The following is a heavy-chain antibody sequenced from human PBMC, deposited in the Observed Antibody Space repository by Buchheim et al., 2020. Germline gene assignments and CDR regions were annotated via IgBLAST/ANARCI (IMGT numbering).Heavy chain of an antibody. J-gene: IGHJ4*02. D-gene: IGHD6-6*01. V-gene: IGHV4-34*01. Sequence: QVQLQQWGAGLLKPSETLSLTCAVYGGSFSGYYWSWIRQHPGKGLEWIGYIYYSGSTYYNPSLKSRVTISVDTSKNQFSLKLSSVTAADTAVYYCARREQLALNFDYWGQGTL. CDR3: ARREQLALNFDY. CDR2: IYYSGST. CDR1: GGSFSGYY.